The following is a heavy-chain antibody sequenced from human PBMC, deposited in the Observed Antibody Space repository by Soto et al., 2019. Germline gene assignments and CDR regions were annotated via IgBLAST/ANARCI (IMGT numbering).Heavy chain of an antibody. CDR3: TRDPRITDF. J-gene: IGHJ4*02. Sequence: PGGSLRLSCTASGFTFSNYWMTWVRQVPGKGLEWVANIKQDGSEQTYAPSVKGRFTISRDNAKNSLYLHMNNLRAEGTAVYYCTRDPRITDFWGQGTLVTVSS. CDR2: IKQDGSEQ. CDR1: GFTFSNYW. V-gene: IGHV3-7*03. D-gene: IGHD3-16*01.